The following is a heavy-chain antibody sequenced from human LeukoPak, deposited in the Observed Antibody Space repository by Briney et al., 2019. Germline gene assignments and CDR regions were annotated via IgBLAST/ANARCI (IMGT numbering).Heavy chain of an antibody. CDR1: GFTFSSYG. CDR2: IWYDGSNK. Sequence: GGSLRLSCAASGFTFSSYGMHWVRQAPGKGLEWVAVIWYDGSNKYYADSVKGRFTISRDNSKNTLYLQMNSLRAEDTAVYYCARDPEYQLLSYFDYWGQGTLVTVFS. J-gene: IGHJ4*02. CDR3: ARDPEYQLLSYFDY. D-gene: IGHD2-2*01. V-gene: IGHV3-33*01.